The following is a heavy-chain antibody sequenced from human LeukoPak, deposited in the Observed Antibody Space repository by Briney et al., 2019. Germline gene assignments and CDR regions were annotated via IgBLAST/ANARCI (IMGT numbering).Heavy chain of an antibody. CDR2: MNPNSGNT. Sequence: ASVKVSCKASGYTFTSYDINWVRQATGQGLEWMGWMNPNSGNTGYAQKFQGRVTITRNTSISTAYMELSSLRSEDTAVYYCARDLGAAGIFWGVDFYYYYGMDVWGQGTTVTVSS. J-gene: IGHJ6*02. CDR1: GYTFTSYD. V-gene: IGHV1-8*03. CDR3: ARDLGAAGIFWGVDFYYYYGMDV. D-gene: IGHD6-13*01.